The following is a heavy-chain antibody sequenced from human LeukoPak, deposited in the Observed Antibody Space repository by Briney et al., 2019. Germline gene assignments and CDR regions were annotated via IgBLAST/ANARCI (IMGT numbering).Heavy chain of an antibody. CDR1: GYTFTSYY. CDR2: INPSGGST. J-gene: IGHJ4*02. D-gene: IGHD4-23*01. Sequence: ASVKVSCKASGYTFTSYYMHWVRQAPGQGLEWMGIINPSGGSTSYAQKFQGRVTMTRDMSTSTVYMELSRLRSDDTAVYYCANDITTVVKTGVDYWGQGTLVTVSS. V-gene: IGHV1-46*01. CDR3: ANDITTVVKTGVDY.